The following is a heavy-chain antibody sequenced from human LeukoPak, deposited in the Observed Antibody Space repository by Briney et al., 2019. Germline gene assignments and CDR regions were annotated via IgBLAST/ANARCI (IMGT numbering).Heavy chain of an antibody. V-gene: IGHV3-30*18. CDR2: ISFDGSNK. D-gene: IGHD6-19*01. CDR3: AKGGSGSGGNYFDY. J-gene: IGHJ4*02. CDR1: GFTFSNYG. Sequence: PGRSLRLPCAASGFTFSNYGMHWVRQTPGKGLEWVAVISFDGSNKYYADSVKGRFTISRDNSKNTLYLQMNSLRAEDTAVYYCAKGGSGSGGNYFDYWGEGTLVTVSS.